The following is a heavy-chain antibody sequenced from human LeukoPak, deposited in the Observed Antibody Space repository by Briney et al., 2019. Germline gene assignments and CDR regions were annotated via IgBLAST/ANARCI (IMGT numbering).Heavy chain of an antibody. CDR3: AKGPNTEYYGDYVDF. Sequence: GGSLRLSCAASGFTFSSYALSWARLAPGKGLEWVSDISGSGGSTYYAVSVKGRFTISRDNSKSTLFLQMNSLRAEDTAVYYCAKGPNTEYYGDYVDFWGQGTLVTVSS. CDR2: ISGSGGST. CDR1: GFTFSSYA. V-gene: IGHV3-23*01. D-gene: IGHD2/OR15-2a*01. J-gene: IGHJ4*02.